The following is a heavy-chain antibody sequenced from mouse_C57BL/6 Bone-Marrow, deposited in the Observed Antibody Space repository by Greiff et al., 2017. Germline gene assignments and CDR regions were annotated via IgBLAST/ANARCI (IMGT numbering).Heavy chain of an antibody. J-gene: IGHJ3*01. Sequence: QVQLQQSGPELVKPGASVKISYKASGYAFSSSWMNWVKQRPGKGLEWIGRIYPGDGDTNYNGKFKGKATLTADKSSSTAYMQLSSLTSEDSAVYFCARYDGSSYAWFAYWGQGTLVTVSA. CDR2: IYPGDGDT. CDR3: ARYDGSSYAWFAY. CDR1: GYAFSSSW. V-gene: IGHV1-82*01. D-gene: IGHD1-1*01.